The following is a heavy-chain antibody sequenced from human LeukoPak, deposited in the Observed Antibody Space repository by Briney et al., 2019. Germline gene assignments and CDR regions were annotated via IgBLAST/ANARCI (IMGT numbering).Heavy chain of an antibody. V-gene: IGHV4-39*07. CDR2: VFYNGAT. J-gene: IGHJ3*02. Sequence: SETLSLTCIVSGGSISSSIYYWAWVRQPPGKGLEWIGTVFYNGATQYSPSLRSRVTMSVDTSKNQFSLKLSSVTAADTAVYYCARDNPYYYDSSGLVYDIWGQGTMVTVSS. CDR1: GGSISSSIYY. CDR3: ARDNPYYYDSSGLVYDI. D-gene: IGHD3-22*01.